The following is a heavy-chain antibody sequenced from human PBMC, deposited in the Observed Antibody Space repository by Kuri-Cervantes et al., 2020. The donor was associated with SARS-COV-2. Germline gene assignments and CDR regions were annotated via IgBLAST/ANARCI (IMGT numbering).Heavy chain of an antibody. J-gene: IGHJ5*02. CDR2: INHSGST. D-gene: IGHD2-2*01. Sequence: TLSLTCAVYGGSFSGYYWSWIRQPPGKGLEWIGEINHSGSTNYNPSLKSRVTISVDTSKNQFSLKLSSVTAADTAVYYCARVGVYCSSTSCYPNWFDPWGQGTLVTVSS. CDR1: GGSFSGYY. CDR3: ARVGVYCSSTSCYPNWFDP. V-gene: IGHV4-34*01.